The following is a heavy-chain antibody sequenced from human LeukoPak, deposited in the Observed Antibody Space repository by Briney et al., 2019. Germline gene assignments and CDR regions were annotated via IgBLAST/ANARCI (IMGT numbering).Heavy chain of an antibody. Sequence: GGSLRLSCAASGFSFNNYAMNWVRQAPGKGLEWVSIIIASSGATFYADSVKGRFTISRDISKNTLYLQMNNLRVEDTAVYYCVKGAYDYIEVAYFDFWGQGILVTVPS. CDR3: VKGAYDYIEVAYFDF. CDR1: GFSFNNYA. D-gene: IGHD5-12*01. J-gene: IGHJ4*01. V-gene: IGHV3-23*01. CDR2: IIASSGAT.